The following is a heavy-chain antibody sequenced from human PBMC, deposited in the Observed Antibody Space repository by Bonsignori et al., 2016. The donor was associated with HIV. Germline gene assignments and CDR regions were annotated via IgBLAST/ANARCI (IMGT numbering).Heavy chain of an antibody. V-gene: IGHV3-19*01. D-gene: IGHD3-22*01. Sequence: LSLTCAASGFTFSNSDMNWVRQAPGKGLEWVSGVSWNGSRTHYADSVKGRFIISRDNSRNFLYQQMNSLRPEDMAVYYCVRREGTYYYDSSGYYYFDYWGQGTLVTVSS. CDR3: VRREGTYYYDSSGYYYFDY. CDR1: GFTFSNSD. CDR2: VSWNGSRT. J-gene: IGHJ4*02.